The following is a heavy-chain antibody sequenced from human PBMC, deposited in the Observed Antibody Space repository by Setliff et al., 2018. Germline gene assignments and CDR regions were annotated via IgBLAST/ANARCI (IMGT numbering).Heavy chain of an antibody. D-gene: IGHD3-22*01. Sequence: SVKVSCKASGGTFSSYAISWVRQAPGQGLEWMGGIIPIFGTANYAQKFQGRVTITTDESTSTAYMELSSLRSEDTAVYYCASLSSGYFNWYFDLWGRGTLVTVSS. CDR1: GGTFSSYA. CDR3: ASLSSGYFNWYFDL. CDR2: IIPIFGTA. V-gene: IGHV1-69*05. J-gene: IGHJ2*01.